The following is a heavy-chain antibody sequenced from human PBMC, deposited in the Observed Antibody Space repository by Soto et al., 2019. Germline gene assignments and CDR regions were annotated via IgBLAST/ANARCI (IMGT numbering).Heavy chain of an antibody. CDR1: GGAVSSGAYY. CDR3: ARARLRAVYAFDI. J-gene: IGHJ3*02. Sequence: PSETLSLTCTVSGGAVSSGAYYWTWLRQRPGKGLEWIGYIYYSGSTYYSPSLKSRLSMSLDTSKNQFSLRLSSVTAADTAMYYCARARLRAVYAFDIWGQGTMVTVSS. CDR2: IYYSGST. V-gene: IGHV4-31*03. D-gene: IGHD5-12*01.